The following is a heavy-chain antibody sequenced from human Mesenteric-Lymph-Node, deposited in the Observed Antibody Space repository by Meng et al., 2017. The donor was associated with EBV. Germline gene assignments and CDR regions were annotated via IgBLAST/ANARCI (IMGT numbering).Heavy chain of an antibody. Sequence: VHLQQWGAGLLKPSETLSLTCAVYGGSFSGYYWSWIRQPPGKELEWIGEINHSGSTNYNPSLKSRVTISVDTSKDQFSLKLSSVTAADTAVYYCARPWLGRFDYWGQGTLVTVSS. D-gene: IGHD6-19*01. CDR2: INHSGST. CDR1: GGSFSGYY. V-gene: IGHV4-34*01. CDR3: ARPWLGRFDY. J-gene: IGHJ4*02.